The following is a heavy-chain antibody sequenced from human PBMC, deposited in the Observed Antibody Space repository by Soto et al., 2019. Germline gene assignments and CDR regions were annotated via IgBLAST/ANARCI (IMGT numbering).Heavy chain of an antibody. CDR2: IIPIFGTA. V-gene: IGHV1-69*01. CDR3: ARDFPSSSSDP. J-gene: IGHJ5*02. CDR1: GGTFSSYA. Sequence: QVQLVQSGAEVKKPGSSVKVSCKASGGTFSSYAITWVRQAPGQGLEWMGGIIPIFGTANYAQKFQGRVTITADESLTTAYMELSSLKSEHTAVYYCARDFPSSSSDPWGQGTLVTGSS.